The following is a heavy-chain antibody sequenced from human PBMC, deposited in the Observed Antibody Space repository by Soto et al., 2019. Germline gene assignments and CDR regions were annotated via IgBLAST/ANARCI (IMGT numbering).Heavy chain of an antibody. Sequence: XGSLALTCTVSGASVSSRDDYWGWIRQTPGKGLEWIGNIDYNGFTYYNPSLKSRVTVSKDTSKNQFSLKVASVTAADTAIYYCGRVMIGTSRHTDSDYWGQGTQVTVSS. CDR1: GASVSSRDDY. CDR3: GRVMIGTSRHTDSDY. V-gene: IGHV4-39*01. D-gene: IGHD2-8*01. CDR2: IDYNGFT. J-gene: IGHJ4*02.